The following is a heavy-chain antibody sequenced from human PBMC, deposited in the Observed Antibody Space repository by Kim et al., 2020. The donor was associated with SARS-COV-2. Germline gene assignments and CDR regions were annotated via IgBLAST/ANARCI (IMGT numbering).Heavy chain of an antibody. J-gene: IGHJ5*02. CDR1: GYTFTSYG. CDR3: AYSDGGGYENWFDP. Sequence: ASVKVSCKASGYTFTSYGISWVRQAPGQGLEWMGWISAYNGNTNYAQKLQGRVTMTTDTSTSTAYMELRSLRSDDTAVYYCAYSDGGGYENWFDPWGQGTLVTVSS. CDR2: ISAYNGNT. D-gene: IGHD5-12*01. V-gene: IGHV1-18*01.